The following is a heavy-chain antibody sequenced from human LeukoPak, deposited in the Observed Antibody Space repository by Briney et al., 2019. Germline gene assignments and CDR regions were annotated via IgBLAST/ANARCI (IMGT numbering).Heavy chain of an antibody. Sequence: SETLSLTCTVSGGSISSYYWSWIRQPPGKGLEWIGYIYYSGSTNYNPSLKSRVTISVDTSKNQFSLKLSSVTAADTAVYYCARVTIFGVVTYIDYWGQGTLVTVSS. CDR1: GGSISSYY. CDR3: ARVTIFGVVTYIDY. V-gene: IGHV4-59*01. CDR2: IYYSGST. J-gene: IGHJ4*02. D-gene: IGHD3-3*01.